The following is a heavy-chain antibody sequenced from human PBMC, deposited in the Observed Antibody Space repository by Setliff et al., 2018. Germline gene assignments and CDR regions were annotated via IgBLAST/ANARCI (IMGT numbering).Heavy chain of an antibody. J-gene: IGHJ6*04. CDR2: ISGGTRINT. V-gene: IGHV3-23*01. D-gene: IGHD1-1*01. Sequence: GGSLRLSCAASGFLFNNFAMSWVRQAPGKGLEWVSGISGGTRINTYYADSVKGRFTISRDNSKNMLNLQMNSLRHEDTAVYFCATSSTISKNYHCMDVWGKGTTVTVSS. CDR3: ATSSTISKNYHCMDV. CDR1: GFLFNNFA.